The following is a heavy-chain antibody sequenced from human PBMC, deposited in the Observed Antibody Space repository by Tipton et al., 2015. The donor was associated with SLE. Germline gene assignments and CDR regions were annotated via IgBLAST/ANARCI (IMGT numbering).Heavy chain of an antibody. Sequence: QLVQSGAEVKKPGASVKVSCKASGYTFTSYGISWVRQAPGQGLEWMGWISAYNGNTNYAQKLQGRVTMTTDTSTSTAYMELRSLRSDDTAVYYCARDRSVAGSGGYYYYYYGMDVWGQGTTVTVSS. CDR3: ARDRSVAGSGGYYYYYYGMDV. D-gene: IGHD6-19*01. J-gene: IGHJ6*02. CDR1: GYTFTSYG. CDR2: ISAYNGNT. V-gene: IGHV1-18*01.